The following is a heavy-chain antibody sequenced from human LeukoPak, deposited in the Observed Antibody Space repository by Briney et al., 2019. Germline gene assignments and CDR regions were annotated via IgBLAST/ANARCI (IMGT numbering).Heavy chain of an antibody. V-gene: IGHV1-2*02. CDR3: ARDLGGRWLQLQVFDY. CDR1: GYTFTGYY. D-gene: IGHD5-24*01. J-gene: IGHJ4*02. CDR2: INPNSGGT. Sequence: GASVKVSCKASGYTFTGYYMHWVRRAPGQGLEWMGWINPNSGGTNYAQKFQGRVTMTRDTSISTAYMELSRLRSDDTAVYYCARDLGGRWLQLQVFDYWGQGTLVTVSS.